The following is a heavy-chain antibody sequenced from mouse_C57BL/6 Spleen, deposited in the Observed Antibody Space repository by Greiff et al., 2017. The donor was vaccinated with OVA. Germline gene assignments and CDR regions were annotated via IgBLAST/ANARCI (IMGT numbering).Heavy chain of an antibody. J-gene: IGHJ3*01. CDR1: GYAFSSSW. V-gene: IGHV1-82*01. CDR3: AREPYYDYDEAWFAY. Sequence: QVQLKESGPELVKPGASVKISCKASGYAFSSSWMNWVKQRPGKGLEWIGRIYPGDGDTNYNGKFKGKATLTADKSSSTAYMQLSSLTSEDSAVYFCAREPYYDYDEAWFAYWGQGTLVTVSA. D-gene: IGHD2-4*01. CDR2: IYPGDGDT.